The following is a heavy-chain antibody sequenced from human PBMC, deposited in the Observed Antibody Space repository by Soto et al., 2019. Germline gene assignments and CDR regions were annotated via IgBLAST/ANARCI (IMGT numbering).Heavy chain of an antibody. CDR3: ARGFSSSWSGDYFDY. Sequence: SETLSLTCTVSGGSISSYYWSWIRQPPGKGLEWIGYIYYSGSTNYNPSLKSRVTISVDTSKNQFSLKLSSVTAADTAVYYCARGFSSSWSGDYFDYWGQGTLVTVSS. CDR2: IYYSGST. D-gene: IGHD6-13*01. CDR1: GGSISSYY. J-gene: IGHJ4*02. V-gene: IGHV4-59*01.